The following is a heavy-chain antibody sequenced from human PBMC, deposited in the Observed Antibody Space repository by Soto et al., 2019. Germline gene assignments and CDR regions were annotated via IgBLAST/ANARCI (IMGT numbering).Heavy chain of an antibody. Sequence: SETLSLTCAVSGGSFSGYYWSWIRQPPRKGLEWIGEINSHGNTNYNPSLKTRGTISIDTSKSQFSLKLSSVTAADTAVYYCARVRDYSSVYCLLGYFKHWGQGTRVTVS. CDR3: ARVRDYSSVYCLLGYFKH. J-gene: IGHJ1*01. V-gene: IGHV4-34*01. D-gene: IGHD3-22*01. CDR1: GGSFSGYY. CDR2: INSHGNT.